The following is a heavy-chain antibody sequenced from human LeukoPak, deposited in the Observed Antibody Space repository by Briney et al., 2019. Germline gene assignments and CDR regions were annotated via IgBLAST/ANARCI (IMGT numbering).Heavy chain of an antibody. CDR1: GGSISSGSYY. J-gene: IGHJ5*02. CDR3: ARGIVTTPVLGWFDP. Sequence: SETLSLTCTVSGGSISSGSYYWSWIRQPAGKGLEWIGRIYTSGSTNYNPSLKSRFTISVDTSKNQFSLKLSSVTAADTAVYYCARGIVTTPVLGWFDPWGQGTLVTVSS. CDR2: IYTSGST. D-gene: IGHD3-22*01. V-gene: IGHV4-61*02.